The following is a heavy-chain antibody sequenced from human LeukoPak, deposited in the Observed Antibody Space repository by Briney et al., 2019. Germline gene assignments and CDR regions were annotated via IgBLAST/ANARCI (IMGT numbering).Heavy chain of an antibody. CDR2: IEQDGSQK. D-gene: IGHD1-1*01. Sequence: PGGSLRLSCAASGFTFSSYWMSWVRQAPGKGLEWVANIEQDGSQKYYMDSVKGRFVISRDNAKNSLYLQMNSLRDEDTAVYYCARDLEYGTRSLFVLWGQGTLVTVSS. V-gene: IGHV3-7*01. J-gene: IGHJ4*02. CDR1: GFTFSSYW. CDR3: ARDLEYGTRSLFVL.